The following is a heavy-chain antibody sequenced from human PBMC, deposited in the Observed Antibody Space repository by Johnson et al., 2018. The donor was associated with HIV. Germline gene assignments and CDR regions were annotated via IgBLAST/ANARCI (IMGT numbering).Heavy chain of an antibody. D-gene: IGHD5-18*01. V-gene: IGHV3-33*06. CDR2: IWYDGSNK. CDR3: AKGINPSRVDTAMVTVLDAFDI. J-gene: IGHJ3*02. CDR1: GFTFSSYG. Sequence: QVQLVESGGGVVQPGRSLRLSCAASGFTFSSYGMHWVRQAPGKGLEWVAVIWYDGSNKYYADSVKGRFPISRDNSKNTLYLQMNSLRAEDTAVYYCAKGINPSRVDTAMVTVLDAFDIWGQGTMVTVSS.